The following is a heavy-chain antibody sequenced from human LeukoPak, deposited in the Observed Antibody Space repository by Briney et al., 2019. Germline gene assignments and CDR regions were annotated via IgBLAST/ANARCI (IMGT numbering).Heavy chain of an antibody. CDR1: GFAFSDYY. J-gene: IGHJ3*02. CDR3: AREFGDYYDSSGYWVRAFDI. D-gene: IGHD3-22*01. V-gene: IGHV3-11*05. Sequence: PGGSLRLSCAASGFAFSDYYMSWIRQAPGKGLEWGSYISSSSSYTNYANSVKGRFTISRDNAKNSLYPQMNSLRAEDTAVYYCAREFGDYYDSSGYWVRAFDIWGQGTMVTVSS. CDR2: ISSSSSYT.